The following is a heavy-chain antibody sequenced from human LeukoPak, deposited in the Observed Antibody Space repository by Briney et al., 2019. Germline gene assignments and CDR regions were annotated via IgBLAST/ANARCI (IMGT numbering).Heavy chain of an antibody. CDR2: IKQDGNEK. J-gene: IGHJ4*02. CDR3: ARDLGKIGGNSSPFDY. Sequence: GGSLRLSCAASGFTFSSYWMSWVRQAPGKGLEGVAHIKQDGNEKYYLDSVRGRFTISRDNAKNSLYPQMNSLRAEDTAVYYCARDLGKIGGNSSPFDYWGQGTLVTVSS. V-gene: IGHV3-7*01. CDR1: GFTFSSYW. D-gene: IGHD4-23*01.